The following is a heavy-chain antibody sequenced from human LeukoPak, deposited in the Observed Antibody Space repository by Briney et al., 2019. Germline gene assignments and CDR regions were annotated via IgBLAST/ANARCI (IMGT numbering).Heavy chain of an antibody. D-gene: IGHD1-26*01. Sequence: GESLTISCKASGYTFNTYWIGWVRQKPGKGLEWMAIFYPGDSHTRYSPSFQGHFTISADKTVTTAYLQWSSLEAADTAVYYCARLSGGSWANTEYFPDWGQGTLVIVSS. V-gene: IGHV5-51*01. CDR2: FYPGDSHT. CDR3: ARLSGGSWANTEYFPD. J-gene: IGHJ1*01. CDR1: GYTFNTYW.